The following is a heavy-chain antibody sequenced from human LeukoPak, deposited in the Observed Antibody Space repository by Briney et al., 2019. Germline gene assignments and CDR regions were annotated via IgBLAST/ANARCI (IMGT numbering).Heavy chain of an antibody. D-gene: IGHD6-19*01. CDR3: ARTSTSSGSEYFQH. Sequence: ASVKVSCKASGYTFSSYDFNWVRQATGQGLEWMGWMNPNSGNTGYAQKFQGRVTMTRDMSTSTVYMELSSLRSEDTAVYYCARTSTSSGSEYFQHWGQGTLVTVSS. V-gene: IGHV1-8*01. J-gene: IGHJ1*01. CDR2: MNPNSGNT. CDR1: GYTFSSYD.